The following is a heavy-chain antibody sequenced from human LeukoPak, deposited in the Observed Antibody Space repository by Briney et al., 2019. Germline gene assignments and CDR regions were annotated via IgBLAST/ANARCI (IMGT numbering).Heavy chain of an antibody. V-gene: IGHV1-18*01. J-gene: IGHJ3*02. D-gene: IGHD2-21*02. Sequence: ASVKVSCKASGYTFTSYGISWMRQAPGQGLEWMRWISAYNGNTNYAQKLQGRVTMTTDTSTSTAYMELRSLRYDDTAVYFCARDMVTTNTLYALDIWGQGTMITVSS. CDR3: ARDMVTTNTLYALDI. CDR1: GYTFTSYG. CDR2: ISAYNGNT.